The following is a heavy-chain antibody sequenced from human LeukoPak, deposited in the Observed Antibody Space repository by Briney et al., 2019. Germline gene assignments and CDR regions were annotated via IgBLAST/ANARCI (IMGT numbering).Heavy chain of an antibody. Sequence: GGSLRLSCVASGFTFSNAWMSWVRQAPGKGLEWLGRIKSKIDGGTTDYAAPVKGRFTTSRDDSKNILYLEVNSLKTDDSGVYYCTTDKTVTTRHFDYWGQGTLVTVSS. CDR1: GFTFSNAW. J-gene: IGHJ4*02. D-gene: IGHD4-17*01. CDR2: IKSKIDGGTT. CDR3: TTDKTVTTRHFDY. V-gene: IGHV3-15*01.